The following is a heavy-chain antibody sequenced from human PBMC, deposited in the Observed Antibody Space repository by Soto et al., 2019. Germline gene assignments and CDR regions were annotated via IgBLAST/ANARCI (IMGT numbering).Heavy chain of an antibody. CDR2: ISANGRNA. J-gene: IGHJ4*02. CDR3: AKDLSSLGWLALGAPFDS. Sequence: EVHLLESGGDVVQPGRSLRLSCAASGFTVSNYAMNWIRQAPGEGLEWLSSISANGRNAYYADSVKGRFTISRDRSNTPLYLQLDSLRVEDTAIYFCAKDLSSLGWLALGAPFDSWGQGTLVTVSS. D-gene: IGHD3-22*01. V-gene: IGHV3-23*01. CDR1: GFTVSNYA.